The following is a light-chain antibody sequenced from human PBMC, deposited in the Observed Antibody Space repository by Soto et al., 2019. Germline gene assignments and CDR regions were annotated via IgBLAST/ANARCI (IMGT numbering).Light chain of an antibody. CDR3: EGYRSYPGT. J-gene: IGKJ5*01. CDR2: DAS. CDR1: QSISSW. V-gene: IGKV1-5*01. Sequence: GDRVTITCRASQSISSWLAWYQQKPGKAPKLLIYDASNLESGVPSRFSGSGSGKEFTLAISSVRADEFAPYYCEGYRSYPGTVGQGTRLEIK.